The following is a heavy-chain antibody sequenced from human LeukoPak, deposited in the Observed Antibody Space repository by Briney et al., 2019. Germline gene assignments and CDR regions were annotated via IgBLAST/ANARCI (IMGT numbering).Heavy chain of an antibody. Sequence: PGGSLRLSCAASGFTFSSYAMSWVRQAPGKGLEWVGRIKSKTDGGTTDYAAPVKGRFTISRDDSKNTLYLQMNSLKTEDTAVYYCTTDDYGAFDYWGQGTLVTVSS. D-gene: IGHD4-17*01. CDR2: IKSKTDGGTT. J-gene: IGHJ4*02. CDR1: GFTFSSYA. CDR3: TTDDYGAFDY. V-gene: IGHV3-15*01.